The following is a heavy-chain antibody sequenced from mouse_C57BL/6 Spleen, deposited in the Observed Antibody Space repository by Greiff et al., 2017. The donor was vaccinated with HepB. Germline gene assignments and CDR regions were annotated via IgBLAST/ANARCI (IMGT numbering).Heavy chain of an antibody. CDR1: GYTFTDYY. Sequence: VHVKQSGPVLVKPGASVKMSCKASGYTFTDYYMNWVKQSHGKSLEWIGVINPYNGGTSYNQKFKGKATLTVDKSSSTAYMELNSLTSEDSAVYYCARAKSNSYFDYWGQGTTLTVSS. CDR2: INPYNGGT. V-gene: IGHV1-19*01. J-gene: IGHJ2*01. D-gene: IGHD2-5*01. CDR3: ARAKSNSYFDY.